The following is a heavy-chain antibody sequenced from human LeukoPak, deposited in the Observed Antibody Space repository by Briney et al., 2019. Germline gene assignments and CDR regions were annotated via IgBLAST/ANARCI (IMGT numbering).Heavy chain of an antibody. CDR3: VRDSNLSFDY. D-gene: IGHD1-14*01. J-gene: IGHJ4*02. CDR1: GFTFSSYA. V-gene: IGHV3-30-3*01. CDR2: ISYDGSNK. Sequence: PGRSLRLSCAASGFTFSSYAMHWVRQAPGKGLEWVAVISYDGSNKYYADSVKGRFTISRDNSKNTLYLQMSSLRAEDTALYYCVRDSNLSFDYWGQGILVTVSS.